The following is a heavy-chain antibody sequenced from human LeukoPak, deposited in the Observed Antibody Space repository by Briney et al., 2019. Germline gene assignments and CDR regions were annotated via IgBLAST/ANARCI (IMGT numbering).Heavy chain of an antibody. V-gene: IGHV4-30-2*03. CDR3: ARQHLITIFGVAPGPADY. CDR1: GGSISSGGYS. D-gene: IGHD3-3*01. CDR2: IYHSGST. Sequence: PSETLSLTCAVSGGSISSGGYSWSWIRQPPGKGLEWIGYIYHSGSTYYNPSLKSRVTISVDTSKNQFSLKLSSVTAADTAVYYCARQHLITIFGVAPGPADYWGQGTLVTVSS. J-gene: IGHJ4*02.